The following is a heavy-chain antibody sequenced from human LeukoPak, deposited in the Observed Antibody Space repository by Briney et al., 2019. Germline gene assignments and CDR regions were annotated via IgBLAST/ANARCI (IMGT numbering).Heavy chain of an antibody. CDR3: AREVGSMDV. CDR1: GFSLTGYY. J-gene: IGHJ6*02. D-gene: IGHD7-27*01. Sequence: ASVKVSCKASGFSLTGYYTHWVRQAPGQGLEWMGWINPNNGGTNYAQKFQGRVTMTTDTSISTAYMDLRRLSSDDTAVYYCAREVGSMDVWGQGTTVTVSS. V-gene: IGHV1-2*02. CDR2: INPNNGGT.